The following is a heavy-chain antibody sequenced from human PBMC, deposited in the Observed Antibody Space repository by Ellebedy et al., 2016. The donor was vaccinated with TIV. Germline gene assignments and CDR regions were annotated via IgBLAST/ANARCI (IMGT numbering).Heavy chain of an antibody. Sequence: GGSLRLXCAASGFPFSSYAMTWVRQAPGKGLDWVSVISRSGDSTWSADSVKGRFTISRDNSKNTLYLQMDSLRAEDTALYYCARIPRGNLLPDYFDYWGQGTLVTGSS. CDR2: ISRSGDST. J-gene: IGHJ4*02. CDR1: GFPFSSYA. D-gene: IGHD1-14*01. CDR3: ARIPRGNLLPDYFDY. V-gene: IGHV3-23*01.